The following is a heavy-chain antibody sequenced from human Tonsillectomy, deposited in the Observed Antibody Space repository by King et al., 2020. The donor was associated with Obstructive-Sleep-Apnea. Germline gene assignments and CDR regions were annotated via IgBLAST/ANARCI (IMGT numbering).Heavy chain of an antibody. CDR2: ISWNSGSI. D-gene: IGHD6-19*01. Sequence: QLVQSGGGLVQPGRSLRLSCAASGFTFDDYTMHWVRQAPGKGLEWVSGISWNSGSIGYADSVKGRFTISRDNARNSLDLQMNSLRAEDTALYYCAKDIGGWDVYYDYYGMDVWGQGTAVTVSS. CDR1: GFTFDDYT. CDR3: AKDIGGWDVYYDYYGMDV. J-gene: IGHJ6*02. V-gene: IGHV3-9*01.